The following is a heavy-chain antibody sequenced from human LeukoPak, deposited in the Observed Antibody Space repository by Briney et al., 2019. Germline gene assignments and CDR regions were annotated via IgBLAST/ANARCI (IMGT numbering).Heavy chain of an antibody. CDR1: GYTFTSYG. J-gene: IGHJ6*03. V-gene: IGHV1-18*01. CDR2: ISAYNGNT. CDR3: ASTSKLWFGELSGYYYYYMDV. D-gene: IGHD3-10*01. Sequence: GASVKVSCKASGYTFTSYGISWVRQAPGQGLEWMGWISAYNGNTNYAQKLQGRVTMTTDTSTSTAYMELSSLRSEDTAVYYCASTSKLWFGELSGYYYYYMDVWGKGTTVTISS.